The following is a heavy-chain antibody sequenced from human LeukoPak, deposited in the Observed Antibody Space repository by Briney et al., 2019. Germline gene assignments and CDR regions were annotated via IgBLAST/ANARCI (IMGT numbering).Heavy chain of an antibody. CDR1: GGSFSGYY. D-gene: IGHD3-22*01. J-gene: IGHJ4*02. CDR2: INHSGST. V-gene: IGHV4-34*01. CDR3: ARHKGSGYYCEGLDY. Sequence: SETLSLTCAVYGGSFSGYYWSWIRQPPGKGLEWIGEINHSGSTNYNPSLKSRVTISVDTSKNQFSLKLSSVTAADTAVYYCARHKGSGYYCEGLDYWGQGTLVTVSS.